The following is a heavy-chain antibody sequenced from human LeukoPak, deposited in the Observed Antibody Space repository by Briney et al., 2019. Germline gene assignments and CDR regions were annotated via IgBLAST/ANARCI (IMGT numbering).Heavy chain of an antibody. V-gene: IGHV4-34*01. CDR2: INHSGST. CDR1: GGSFSGYY. D-gene: IGHD1-20*01. CDR3: ARVGVYGFDP. Sequence: SETLSLTCAVYGGSFSGYYWSWICQPPGKGLEWIGEINHSGSTNYNPSLKSRVTISVDTSKNQFSLKLSSVTAADTAVYYCARVGVYGFDPWGQGTLVTVSS. J-gene: IGHJ5*02.